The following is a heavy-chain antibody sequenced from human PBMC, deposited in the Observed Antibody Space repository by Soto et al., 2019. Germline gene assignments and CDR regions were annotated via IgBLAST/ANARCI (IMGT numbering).Heavy chain of an antibody. D-gene: IGHD6-25*01. Sequence: QVQLVQSGADVKKPGASVKVSCKASGYSFIDFDINWVRQAAGQGLEWMGWMNPNTANTAYAQTFGCRLTLTRDTSTSTASMDLNGLTSEDTVVYYCARGFGSDSDHWDPVTLVSFSS. CDR3: ARGFGSDSDH. CDR1: GYSFIDFD. V-gene: IGHV1-8*02. CDR2: MNPNTANT. J-gene: IGHJ5*02.